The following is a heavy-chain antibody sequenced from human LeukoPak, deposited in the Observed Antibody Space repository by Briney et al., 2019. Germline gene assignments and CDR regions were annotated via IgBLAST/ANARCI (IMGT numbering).Heavy chain of an antibody. Sequence: GGSLRLSCAASGFTFSSYEMNWVRQAPGKGLEWVSYINTRGTTIYYADSVKGRFTISRDNAKNSLYLQMNSLRAEDTAVYYCARDLWVATIFPGAFDIWGQGTMVTVSP. J-gene: IGHJ3*02. CDR2: INTRGTTI. V-gene: IGHV3-48*03. CDR3: ARDLWVATIFPGAFDI. CDR1: GFTFSSYE. D-gene: IGHD5-24*01.